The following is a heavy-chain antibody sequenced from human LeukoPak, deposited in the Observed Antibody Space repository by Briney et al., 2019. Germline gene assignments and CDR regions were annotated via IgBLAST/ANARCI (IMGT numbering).Heavy chain of an antibody. CDR1: GFTFSGSA. CDR3: ARHAASGGSGVDY. CDR2: IRSKANSYAT. V-gene: IGHV3-73*01. J-gene: IGHJ4*02. Sequence: GGPLRLSCAASGFTFSGSAMHWVRQTSGKGLEWVGRIRSKANSYATAYAASVKGRFTISRDDSKNTAYLQMNSLKSEDTAVYYCARHAASGGSGVDYWGQGTLVTVSS. D-gene: IGHD3-10*01.